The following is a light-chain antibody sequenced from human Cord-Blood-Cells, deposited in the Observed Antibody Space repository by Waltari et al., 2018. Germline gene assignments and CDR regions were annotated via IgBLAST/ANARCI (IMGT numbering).Light chain of an antibody. V-gene: IGLV2-23*01. Sequence: QSALTQPASVSGSPGQPITIPCTRTPSDVGRYNLVSWYQQHPGKAPKLMIYEGSKRPSGVSNRFSGSKSGNTASLTISGLQAEDEADYYCCSYAGSSTVVFGGGTKLTVL. CDR2: EGS. CDR1: PSDVGRYNL. J-gene: IGLJ2*01. CDR3: CSYAGSSTVV.